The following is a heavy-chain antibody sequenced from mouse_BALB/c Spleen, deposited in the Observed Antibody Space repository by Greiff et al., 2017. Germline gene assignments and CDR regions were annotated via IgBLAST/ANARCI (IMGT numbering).Heavy chain of an antibody. CDR1: GFAFSSYD. Sequence: EVHLVESGGGLVKPGGSLKLSCAASGFAFSSYDMSWVRQTPEKRLEWVAYISSGGGSTYYPDTVKGRFTISRDNAKNTLYLEMSSLRSEDTAMYYCARDPWAYWGQGTLVTVSA. CDR2: ISSGGGST. J-gene: IGHJ3*01. V-gene: IGHV5-12-1*01. CDR3: ARDPWAY.